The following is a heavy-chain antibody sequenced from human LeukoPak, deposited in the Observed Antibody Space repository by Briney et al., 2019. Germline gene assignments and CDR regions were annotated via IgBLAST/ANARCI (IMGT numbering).Heavy chain of an antibody. J-gene: IGHJ5*02. Sequence: ASVKVSCKASGYTFTSYGISWVRQAPGQGLEWMGWISAYNGNTNYAQKLQGRVTMTTDTSTSTAYMELRSLRPDDTAVYYCARDGSGWYSRRWFDPWGQGTLVTVSS. CDR2: ISAYNGNT. CDR3: ARDGSGWYSRRWFDP. CDR1: GYTFTSYG. D-gene: IGHD6-13*01. V-gene: IGHV1-18*01.